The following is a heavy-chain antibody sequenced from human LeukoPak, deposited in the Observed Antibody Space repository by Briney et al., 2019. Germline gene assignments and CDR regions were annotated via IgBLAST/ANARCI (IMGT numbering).Heavy chain of an antibody. D-gene: IGHD6-13*01. CDR1: RFTFSNYC. J-gene: IGHJ4*02. Sequence: PGRSLRLSCAASRFTFSNYCMHWVRQAPGKGLEWVAVIWFDGSNKYYADSVKGRFTISRDNSKNTLFLPMNGLRAEDTAVYYCARDRSSWSPFYYFDYWGRGTLVTVSS. CDR2: IWFDGSNK. V-gene: IGHV3-33*01. CDR3: ARDRSSWSPFYYFDY.